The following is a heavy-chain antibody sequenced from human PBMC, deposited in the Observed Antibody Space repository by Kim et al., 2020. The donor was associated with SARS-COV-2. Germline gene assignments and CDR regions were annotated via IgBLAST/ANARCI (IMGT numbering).Heavy chain of an antibody. CDR1: GYTFTSYG. CDR2: ISAYNGNT. Sequence: ASVKVSCKASGYTFTSYGISWVRQAPGQGLEWMGWISAYNGNTNYAQKLQGRVTMTTDTSTSTAYMELRSLRSDDTAVYYCARDQGGGARWGIYAFDIWGQGTMVTVSS. J-gene: IGHJ3*02. CDR3: ARDQGGGARWGIYAFDI. D-gene: IGHD3-16*01. V-gene: IGHV1-18*01.